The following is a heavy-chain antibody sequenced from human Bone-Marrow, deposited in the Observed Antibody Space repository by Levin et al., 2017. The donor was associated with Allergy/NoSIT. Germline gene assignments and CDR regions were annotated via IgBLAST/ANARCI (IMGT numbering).Heavy chain of an antibody. CDR2: INRDGGDG. CDR1: GFTFSGYW. Sequence: GESLKISCTSSGFTFSGYWMAWVRQAPGKGLEWVANINRDGGDGYYVDSVKGRFTISRDNARNSLDLQMNSLRVEDTAVYYCARNGAWSFEFWGQGTLVTVSS. V-gene: IGHV3-7*02. J-gene: IGHJ4*02. D-gene: IGHD2-8*01. CDR3: ARNGAWSFEF.